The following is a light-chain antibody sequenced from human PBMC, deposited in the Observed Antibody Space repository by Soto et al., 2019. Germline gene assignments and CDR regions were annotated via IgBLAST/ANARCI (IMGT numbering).Light chain of an antibody. J-gene: IGKJ5*01. CDR1: QDINNY. CDR2: AAS. CDR3: QQSYSTPIT. Sequence: IQMTQSPSSLSASVGDRVTITCQASQDINNYLNWYQQKPGKAPKLLIYAASSLQSGVPSRFSGSGSGTDFTLTISSLQPEDFATYYCQQSYSTPITFGQGTRLEI. V-gene: IGKV1-39*01.